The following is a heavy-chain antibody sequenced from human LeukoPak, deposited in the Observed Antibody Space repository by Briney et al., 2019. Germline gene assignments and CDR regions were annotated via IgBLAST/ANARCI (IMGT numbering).Heavy chain of an antibody. CDR3: ARAPRWGFADY. J-gene: IGHJ4*02. V-gene: IGHV4-61*02. CDR2: IYTSGST. Sequence: SETLSLTFTVSGGSISSGSYYWSWIRQPAGEGLEWIGRIYTSGSTNYNPSLKSRVTISVDTSKNQFSLKLSSVTAADTAVYYCARAPRWGFADYWGQGTLVTVSS. CDR1: GGSISSGSYY. D-gene: IGHD3-16*01.